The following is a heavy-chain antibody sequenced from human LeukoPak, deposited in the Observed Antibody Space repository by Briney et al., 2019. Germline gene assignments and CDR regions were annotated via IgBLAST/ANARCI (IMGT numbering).Heavy chain of an antibody. CDR1: GFTVSSNY. V-gene: IGHV3-53*01. D-gene: IGHD2-21*01. CDR3: ARSIPGPHCGGDGCPPTLTPFDL. Sequence: GSLRLSCAASGFTVSSNYMSWVRQAPGKGLEWVSVIYSGGSTYYADSVKGRFTISRDNSKNTLYLQMSGLKVEDTAVYYCARSIPGPHCGGDGCPPTLTPFDLWGQGTLVTVSS. CDR2: IYSGGST. J-gene: IGHJ4*02.